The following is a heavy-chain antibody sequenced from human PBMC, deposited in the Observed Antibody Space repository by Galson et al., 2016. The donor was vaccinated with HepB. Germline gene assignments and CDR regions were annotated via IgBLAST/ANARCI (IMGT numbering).Heavy chain of an antibody. V-gene: IGHV1-18*04. D-gene: IGHD3-16*01. CDR3: ARGRQGWGRDVLDI. Sequence: SVKVSCKASGYTFTSYAISWVRQAPGQGLEWMGWVSAILANANYAQKFRGRVTLTTDTSTTTAYLELRSPSSDDTAVYYCARGRQGWGRDVLDIWGQGTMVTVSS. J-gene: IGHJ3*02. CDR1: GYTFTSYA. CDR2: VSAILANA.